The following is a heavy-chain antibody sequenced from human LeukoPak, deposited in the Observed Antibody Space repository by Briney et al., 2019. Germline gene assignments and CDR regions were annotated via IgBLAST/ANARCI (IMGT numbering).Heavy chain of an antibody. V-gene: IGHV3-30*03. CDR1: GFTFSAYG. Sequence: GGSLRLSCAASGFTFSAYGMHWVRQAPGKGLEWVAVISYDGSNKYYGDSVKGRLTISRDNSKNTLYLQMNSLRPEDTAVYYCARDRGGGVVVRSSDYWGRGTLVTVSS. J-gene: IGHJ4*02. D-gene: IGHD3-3*01. CDR3: ARDRGGGVVVRSSDY. CDR2: ISYDGSNK.